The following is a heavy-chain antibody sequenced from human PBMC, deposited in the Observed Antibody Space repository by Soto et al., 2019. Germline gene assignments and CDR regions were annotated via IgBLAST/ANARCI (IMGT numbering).Heavy chain of an antibody. CDR2: IYYTGST. Sequence: QVQLQESGPGLVKPSETLSLTCTVSGGSISNYYWSWIRQPPGKGLEWIGYIYYTGSTSYNPSLKRRVTISVDTSKNQVSLRLTSVTAADTAVYYCARGSRSRGWRPDSWGQGIVVTVSS. J-gene: IGHJ4*02. CDR1: GGSISNYY. D-gene: IGHD6-19*01. V-gene: IGHV4-59*01. CDR3: ARGSRSRGWRPDS.